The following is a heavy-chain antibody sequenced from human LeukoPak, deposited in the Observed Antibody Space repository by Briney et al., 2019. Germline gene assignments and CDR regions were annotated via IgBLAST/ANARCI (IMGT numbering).Heavy chain of an antibody. J-gene: IGHJ4*02. V-gene: IGHV3-48*01. CDR2: ISSTGRTI. Sequence: PGGSLRLSCAASGFTFRSYSMNWVRQAPGKGLEWVSYISSTGRTIYYADSVKGRFTISRDNAKNSLYLQMNSLRAEDTAVYYCAGDPPYYYDSSGYSNYFDYWGQGTLVTVSS. CDR3: AGDPPYYYDSSGYSNYFDY. D-gene: IGHD3-22*01. CDR1: GFTFRSYS.